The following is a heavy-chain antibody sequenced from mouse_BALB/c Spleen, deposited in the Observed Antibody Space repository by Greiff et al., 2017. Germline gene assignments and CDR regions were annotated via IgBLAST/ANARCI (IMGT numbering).Heavy chain of an antibody. Sequence: QVQLQQSGAELARPGASVKMSCKASGYTFTSYTMHWVKQRPGQGLEWIGYINPSSGYTNYNQKFKDKATLTADKSSSTAYMQLSSLTSEDSAVYYCARSSYDYYAMDYWGQGTSVTVAS. J-gene: IGHJ4*01. D-gene: IGHD6-1*01. CDR1: GYTFTSYT. CDR3: ARSSYDYYAMDY. CDR2: INPSSGYT. V-gene: IGHV1-4*01.